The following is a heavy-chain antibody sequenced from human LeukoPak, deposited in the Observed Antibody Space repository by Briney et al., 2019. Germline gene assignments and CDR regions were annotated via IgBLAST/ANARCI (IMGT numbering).Heavy chain of an antibody. D-gene: IGHD2-21*02. V-gene: IGHV3-21*01. Sequence: GGSLRLSCAASGFTFSSYSMNWVRQAPGKGLEWVSSISSSSSYIYYADSVKGRFTISRDSAKNSLYLQMNSLRAEDTAVYYCARFRTWGDKAFDYWGQGTLVTVSS. J-gene: IGHJ4*02. CDR2: ISSSSSYI. CDR1: GFTFSSYS. CDR3: ARFRTWGDKAFDY.